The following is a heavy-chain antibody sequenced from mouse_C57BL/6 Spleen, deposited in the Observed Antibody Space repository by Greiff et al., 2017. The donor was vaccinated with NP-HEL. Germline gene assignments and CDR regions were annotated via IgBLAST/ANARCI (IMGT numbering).Heavy chain of an antibody. CDR1: GYTFTSYW. CDR2: IDPSDSYT. D-gene: IGHD1-1*01. J-gene: IGHJ1*03. V-gene: IGHV1-69*01. Sequence: VQLQQPGAELVMPGASVKLSCKASGYTFTSYWMHWVKQRPGQGLEWIGEIDPSDSYTNYNQKFKGKSTLTVDKSSSTAYMQLSSLTSEDSAVYYCARGYYGSSHWYFDVWGTRTTVTVSS. CDR3: ARGYYGSSHWYFDV.